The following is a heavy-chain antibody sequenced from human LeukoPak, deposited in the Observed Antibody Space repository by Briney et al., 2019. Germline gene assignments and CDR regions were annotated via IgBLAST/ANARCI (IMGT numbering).Heavy chain of an antibody. V-gene: IGHV1-8*02. D-gene: IGHD5-12*01. CDR1: GYTFTSYD. CDR2: MNPNSGNT. J-gene: IGHJ3*02. CDR3: ARPQLEGSGYDYRDAFDI. Sequence: ASVKVSCKASGYTFTSYDINWVRQATGQGLEWMGWMNPNSGNTGYAQKFQGRVTMTRNTSISTAYMELSSLRSEDTAVYYCARPQLEGSGYDYRDAFDIWGQGTMVTVSS.